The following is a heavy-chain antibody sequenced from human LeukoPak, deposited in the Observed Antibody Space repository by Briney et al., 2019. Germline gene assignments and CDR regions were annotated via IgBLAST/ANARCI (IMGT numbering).Heavy chain of an antibody. J-gene: IGHJ1*01. D-gene: IGHD2/OR15-2a*01. CDR2: ISSGGDIM. CDR3: ATNLIGAGEYFQQ. Sequence: PGGSLRLSCAASGLSFSDYCVSWIRQAPGKGLQWVSYISSGGDIMHYADSVKGRFTSSRDNAKNSGYLEMNSLGAEDTAVYYCATNLIGAGEYFQQWGQGTLVTVSS. CDR1: GLSFSDYC. V-gene: IGHV3-11*01.